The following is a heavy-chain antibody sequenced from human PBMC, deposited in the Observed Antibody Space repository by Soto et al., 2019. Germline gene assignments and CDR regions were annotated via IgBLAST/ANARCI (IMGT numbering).Heavy chain of an antibody. CDR2: ISASTRNT. J-gene: IGHJ2*01. Sequence: QVPLVQSGGEVKKPGASVKVSCQASGYTFSDYAISWVRQAPGQGLEWMGWISASTRNTDQAQNFQGRVIMTLDTSTNTAYMELRSRSSNDTAVYYCVRCYCRVGSCYASWHFDLWGRGTLVTVSS. V-gene: IGHV1-18*01. D-gene: IGHD2-15*01. CDR1: GYTFSDYA. CDR3: VRCYCRVGSCYASWHFDL.